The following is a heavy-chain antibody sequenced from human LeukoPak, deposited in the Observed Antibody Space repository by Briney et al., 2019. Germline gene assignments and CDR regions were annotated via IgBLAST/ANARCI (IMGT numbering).Heavy chain of an antibody. CDR1: GFTFSSYA. V-gene: IGHV3-23*01. CDR2: ISGSGGST. J-gene: IGHJ4*02. D-gene: IGHD3-22*01. Sequence: GGSLRLSCAASGFTFSSYAMSWVRQAPGKGLEWVSAISGSGGSTYYADSVKGRFTISRDNSKNTLYLQMNSLRAEDTAVYYRAKGPMIVVVILDYWGQGTLVTVSS. CDR3: AKGPMIVVVILDY.